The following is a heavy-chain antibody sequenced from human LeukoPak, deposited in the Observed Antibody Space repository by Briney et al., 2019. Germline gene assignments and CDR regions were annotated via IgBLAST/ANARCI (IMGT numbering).Heavy chain of an antibody. D-gene: IGHD7-27*01. Sequence: SETLSLTCAVYGGSFSGYYWSWIRQPPGKGLEWIGEINHSGSTNYNPSLKSRVTISVDTSKNQFSLKLRSVTAADTAVYYCARALGRLSWFDPWGQGTLVSVSS. J-gene: IGHJ5*02. CDR1: GGSFSGYY. CDR3: ARALGRLSWFDP. CDR2: INHSGST. V-gene: IGHV4-34*01.